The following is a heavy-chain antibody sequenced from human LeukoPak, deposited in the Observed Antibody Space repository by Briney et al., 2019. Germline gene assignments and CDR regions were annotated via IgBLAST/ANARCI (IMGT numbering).Heavy chain of an antibody. CDR3: ARHVYARGWFDP. D-gene: IGHD2-2*01. CDR2: IFYNGST. Sequence: SETLSLTCTVSGGSISSYYWSWIRQSPGKGLEWIGYIFYNGSTNYNPSLKSRVTISVDTSKNQFSLKLSSVTAADTAVYYCARHVYARGWFDPWGQGTLVTVSS. J-gene: IGHJ5*02. V-gene: IGHV4-59*08. CDR1: GGSISSYY.